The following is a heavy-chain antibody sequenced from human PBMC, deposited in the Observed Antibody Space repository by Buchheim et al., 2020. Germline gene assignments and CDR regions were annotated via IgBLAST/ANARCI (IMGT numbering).Heavy chain of an antibody. CDR2: IKRKTDGGTT. Sequence: EVQLVESGGGLVKPGGSLRLSCAASGFTFSNAWMNWVRQAPGKGLEWVGRIKRKTDGGTTDYAAPVKGRFTISRDDEKNTLYLQMNSLKTEDTAVYYCTTGWAQYYYGRDVWGQGTT. CDR1: GFTFSNAW. CDR3: TTGWAQYYYGRDV. J-gene: IGHJ6*01. V-gene: IGHV3-15*07. D-gene: IGHD1-26*01.